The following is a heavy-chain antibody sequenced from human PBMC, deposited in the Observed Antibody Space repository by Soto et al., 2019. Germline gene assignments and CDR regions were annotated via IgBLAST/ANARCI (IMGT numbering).Heavy chain of an antibody. CDR1: GFIFTQAW. V-gene: IGHV3-15*01. Sequence: EVQLVESGGGLVKPGGSLRVSCAASGFIFTQAWMTWVRQAPGKGLEWVGRIKSEIDGGTVEYAAHVQGRFSISREDSKSTLYLQMDSLRTEDTAVYYCTTDYQTTGWTDDAFDMWGQGTLVTVSS. D-gene: IGHD6-19*01. CDR2: IKSEIDGGTV. CDR3: TTDYQTTGWTDDAFDM. J-gene: IGHJ3*02.